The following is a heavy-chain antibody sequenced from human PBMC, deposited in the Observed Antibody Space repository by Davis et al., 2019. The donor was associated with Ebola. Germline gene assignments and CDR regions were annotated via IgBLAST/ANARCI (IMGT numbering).Heavy chain of an antibody. V-gene: IGHV3-48*03. CDR2: ISSSGSTI. J-gene: IGHJ4*02. Sequence: PGGSLRLSCAASGFTFSSYEMNWVRQAPGKGLEWVSYISSSGSTIYYADSVKGRFTISRDNAKNSLYLQMNSLRAEDTAVYYCARLDDYGDYLLDYWGQGTLVTVSS. CDR3: ARLDDYGDYLLDY. D-gene: IGHD4-17*01. CDR1: GFTFSSYE.